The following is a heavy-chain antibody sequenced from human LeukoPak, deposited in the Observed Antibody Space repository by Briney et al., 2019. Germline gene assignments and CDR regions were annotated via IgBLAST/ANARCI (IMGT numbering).Heavy chain of an antibody. D-gene: IGHD5-24*01. Sequence: GGSLRLSCVGSGFTFSSHWMKWVRQAPGKGLVLVSRINSDESSITYADSVKGRFTIFRDNAKNTLYLQMNSLRAEDTAVYYCARGSYNYGRDAFDIWGQGTMVTVSS. CDR1: GFTFSSHW. CDR2: INSDESSI. J-gene: IGHJ3*02. CDR3: ARGSYNYGRDAFDI. V-gene: IGHV3-74*01.